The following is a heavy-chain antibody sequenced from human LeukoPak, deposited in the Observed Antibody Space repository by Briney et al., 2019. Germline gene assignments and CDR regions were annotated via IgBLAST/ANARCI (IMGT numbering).Heavy chain of an antibody. CDR3: ATKAYDYSNYYYYYYMDV. CDR1: GYTLTELS. D-gene: IGHD4-11*01. CDR2: FDPEDGET. J-gene: IGHJ6*03. Sequence: ASVKASCKVSGYTLTELSMHWVRQAPGKGLEWMGGFDPEDGETIYAQKFQGRVTMTEDTSTDTAYMELSSLRSEDTAVYYCATKAYDYSNYYYYYYMDVWGKGTTVTVSS. V-gene: IGHV1-24*01.